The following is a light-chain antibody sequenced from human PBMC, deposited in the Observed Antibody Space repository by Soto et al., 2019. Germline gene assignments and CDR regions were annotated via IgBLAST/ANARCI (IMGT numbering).Light chain of an antibody. CDR3: QQRSNWPLT. V-gene: IGKV3D-20*02. Sequence: EIELTQSPGTLSVSPGERVTLSCRASQSVSSFYLTWYQQKPGQAPRLLIYGASSRAAGIPDRFSGSGSGTDFTLTINRLEPEDFAVYYCQQRSNWPLTFGGGTKVEIK. CDR2: GAS. J-gene: IGKJ4*01. CDR1: QSVSSFY.